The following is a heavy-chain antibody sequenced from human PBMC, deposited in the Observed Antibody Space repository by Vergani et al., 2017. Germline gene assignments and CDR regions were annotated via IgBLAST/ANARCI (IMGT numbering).Heavy chain of an antibody. CDR1: GGSFITYY. J-gene: IGHJ6*02. Sequence: QVQLEESGPGLVKPSETLSLTCTVSGGSFITYYWSWIRQSPGKGLEWIGYIFSTGSTNYNPSLNSRVTMSVDTSKNQFSLKLRSVTAADTAVYFCARVMYRXEASTSYRLEGMDIWGQGTTVTISS. V-gene: IGHV4-59*13. D-gene: IGHD3-16*02. CDR2: IFSTGST. CDR3: ARVMYRXEASTSYRLEGMDI.